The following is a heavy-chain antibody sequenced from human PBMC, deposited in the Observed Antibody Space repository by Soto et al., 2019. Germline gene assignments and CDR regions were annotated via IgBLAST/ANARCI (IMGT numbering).Heavy chain of an antibody. Sequence: GESLKISCKVSGYSFPNYWIGWVRQMPGKGLEWMGIIYPGDSDIRYSPSFQGQVTISADKSISTAYLQWRSLRSEDTAVYDCARAPTHLDDWGQGTLDTSPQ. CDR3: ARAPTHLDD. J-gene: IGHJ4*02. V-gene: IGHV5-51*01. CDR2: IYPGDSDI. CDR1: GYSFPNYW.